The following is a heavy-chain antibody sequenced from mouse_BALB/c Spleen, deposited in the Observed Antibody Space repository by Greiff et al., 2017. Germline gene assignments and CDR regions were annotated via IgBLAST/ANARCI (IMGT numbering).Heavy chain of an antibody. D-gene: IGHD1-1*01. Sequence: VQLKQSGPELVKPGASVKMSCKASGYTFTSYVMHWVKQKPGQGLEWIGYINPYNDGTKYNEKFKGKATLTSDKSSSTAYMELSSLTSEDSAVYYCARGVYYYGSSSLWFAYWGQGTLVTVSA. CDR3: ARGVYYYGSSSLWFAY. CDR2: INPYNDGT. J-gene: IGHJ3*01. CDR1: GYTFTSYV. V-gene: IGHV1-14*01.